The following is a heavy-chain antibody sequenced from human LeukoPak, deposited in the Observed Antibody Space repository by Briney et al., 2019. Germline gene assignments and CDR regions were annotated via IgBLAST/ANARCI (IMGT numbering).Heavy chain of an antibody. V-gene: IGHV4-39*07. CDR1: SGSISTSNYY. CDR2: IFYSGST. J-gene: IGHJ5*02. D-gene: IGHD6-13*01. Sequence: SETLSLTCTVSSGSISTSNYYWGWVRQPPGKALEWIGNIFYSGSTYYSPSLKSRVTISLDTSRNQFSLKLNSVTAADTAVYYCARVLAAAGNNWFDPWGQGTLVTVSS. CDR3: ARVLAAAGNNWFDP.